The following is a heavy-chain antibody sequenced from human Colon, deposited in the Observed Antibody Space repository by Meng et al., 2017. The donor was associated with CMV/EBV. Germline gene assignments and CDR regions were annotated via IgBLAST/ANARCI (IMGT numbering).Heavy chain of an antibody. V-gene: IGHV3-30*02. CDR3: AREGITIFGVVITAGYYYGMDV. CDR1: AFTFSDYA. CDR2: ILFDGSDT. Sequence: GESLKISCAASAFTFSDYAMHWVRQAPGKGLEWVSMILFDGSDTHYTDSVKGRFTVSRDNSKNTLYLQMNTLRAEDTAVYYCAREGITIFGVVITAGYYYGMDVWGQGTTVTVSS. D-gene: IGHD3-3*01. J-gene: IGHJ6*02.